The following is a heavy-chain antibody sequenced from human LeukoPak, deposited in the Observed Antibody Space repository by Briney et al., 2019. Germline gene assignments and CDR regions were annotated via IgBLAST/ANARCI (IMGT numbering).Heavy chain of an antibody. CDR2: IYYSRST. CDR3: ARVEEGYGSGRRGNFYYYYMDV. Sequence: SETLSLTCAVYGGSFSGYYWSWIRQPPGKGLEWIGYIYYSRSTYYNPSLKSRVTISVDTSKNQFSLKLSSVTTADTAVYYCARVEEGYGSGRRGNFYYYYMDVWGKGTTVTISS. CDR1: GGSFSGYY. V-gene: IGHV4-59*01. D-gene: IGHD3-10*01. J-gene: IGHJ6*03.